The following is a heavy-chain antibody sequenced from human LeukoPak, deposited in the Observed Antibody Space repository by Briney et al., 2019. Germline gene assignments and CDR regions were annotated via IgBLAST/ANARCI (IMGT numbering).Heavy chain of an antibody. Sequence: GGSLRLSCAASGFTFSSYAMSWVRQAPGKGLEWVSAISGSGGSTYYADSVKGRFTISRDNSKDTLYLQMNSLRAEDTAVYYCAKAPAVVPAANYYYYGMDVWGKGTTVTVSS. CDR1: GFTFSSYA. CDR3: AKAPAVVPAANYYYYGMDV. D-gene: IGHD2-2*01. CDR2: ISGSGGST. J-gene: IGHJ6*04. V-gene: IGHV3-23*01.